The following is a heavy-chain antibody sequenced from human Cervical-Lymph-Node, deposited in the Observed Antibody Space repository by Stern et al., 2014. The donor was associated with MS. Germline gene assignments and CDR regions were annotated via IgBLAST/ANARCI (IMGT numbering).Heavy chain of an antibody. CDR2: IVVGSGNT. CDR3: AANYYDTYYYYGMDV. V-gene: IGHV1-58*01. J-gene: IGHJ6*02. CDR1: GFTFTSSA. Sequence: VQLVQSGPEVKKPGTSVKVSCKASGFTFTSSAVQWVRQARGQPLEWIGGIVVGSGNTNYAQKFQERVTITRDMSTSTAYMELSSLRSEDTAVYYCAANYYDTYYYYGMDVWGQGTTVTVSS. D-gene: IGHD3-22*01.